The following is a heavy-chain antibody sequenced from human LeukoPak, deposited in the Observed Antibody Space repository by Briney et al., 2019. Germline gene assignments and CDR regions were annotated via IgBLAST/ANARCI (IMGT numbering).Heavy chain of an antibody. CDR1: GGSFSGYY. CDR2: INHSGST. CDR3: ARGYCSSTSCYYYYGMDV. V-gene: IGHV4-34*01. Sequence: SETLSLTCAVYGGSFSGYYWSWIRQPPGKGLEWIGEINHSGSTNYNPSLKSRVTISVDTSKNQFSLKLSSVTAADTAVYYCARGYCSSTSCYYYYGMDVWGKGTTVTVSP. J-gene: IGHJ6*04. D-gene: IGHD2-2*01.